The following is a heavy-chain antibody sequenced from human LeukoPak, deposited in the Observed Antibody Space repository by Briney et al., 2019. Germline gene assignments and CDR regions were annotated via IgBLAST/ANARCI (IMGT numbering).Heavy chain of an antibody. J-gene: IGHJ4*02. V-gene: IGHV1-24*01. CDR3: AAGRPYSLLDY. D-gene: IGHD5-18*01. CDR1: GSSLTELS. CDR2: FVVIDGET. Sequence: GASVKVSCTVSGSSLTELSLYWVRQAPGKGLEWMGGFVVIDGETFYAQKFQGRVTMTEDSSADTAYMELRSLTSDDTALYYCAAGRPYSLLDYWGQGTLVTVSS.